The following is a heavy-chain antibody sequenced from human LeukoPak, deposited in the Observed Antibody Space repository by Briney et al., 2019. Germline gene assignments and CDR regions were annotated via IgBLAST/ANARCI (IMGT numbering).Heavy chain of an antibody. V-gene: IGHV3-30-3*01. CDR2: ISYDGSNK. Sequence: GGSLRLSCAASGFTFSSYAMHWVRQAPGKGLEWVAVISYDGSNKYYADSVKGRFTISRDNSKNTLYLQMNSLRAEDTAVYYCARDLTSYDSSGYYSVDYWGQGTLVTVSS. D-gene: IGHD3-22*01. CDR3: ARDLTSYDSSGYYSVDY. J-gene: IGHJ4*02. CDR1: GFTFSSYA.